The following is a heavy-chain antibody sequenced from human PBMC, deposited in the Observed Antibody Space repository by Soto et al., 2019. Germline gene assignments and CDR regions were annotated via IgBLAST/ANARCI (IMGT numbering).Heavy chain of an antibody. V-gene: IGHV1-18*04. CDR2: ISGYNGNT. Sequence: ASVKVSCKAAGYTFTNYGITWVRQAPGQGLECMGWISGYNGNTNYVQNLQGRVTMTTDTSTYTAYMELRSLRSDDTAVYYCARDRRDPGPGLYYGMDVCREAITVTV. CDR1: GYTFTNYG. J-gene: IGHJ6*02. CDR3: ARDRRDPGPGLYYGMDV. D-gene: IGHD5-12*01.